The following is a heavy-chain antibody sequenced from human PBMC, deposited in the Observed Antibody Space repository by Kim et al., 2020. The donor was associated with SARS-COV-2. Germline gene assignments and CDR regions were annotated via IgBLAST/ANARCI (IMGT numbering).Heavy chain of an antibody. J-gene: IGHJ3*01. CDR1: GFTFSSFW. CDR3: AKDANSHDV. CDR2: IKQDGSEK. V-gene: IGHV3-7*03. Sequence: GGSLRLSCAASGFTFSSFWMNWVRQAPGKGLEWVANIKQDGSEKFYVDSVKGRFTISRDNAKNSLYLQMNSLRAEDTAVYYCAKDANSHDVWVQGTMVTVSS.